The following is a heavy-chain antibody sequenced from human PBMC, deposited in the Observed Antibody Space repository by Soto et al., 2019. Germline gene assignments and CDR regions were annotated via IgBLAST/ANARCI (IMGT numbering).Heavy chain of an antibody. V-gene: IGHV3-23*01. CDR1: GFTFSLYV. CDR3: AKVRASYLSASYFYYGLDV. D-gene: IGHD2-21*01. CDR2: ISGSGSSV. Sequence: EVELLESGGGLVRPGGSLRLSCAASGFTFSLYVLSWVRQSPGRGLEWVSSISGSGSSVYLADSVRGRFTMSRDLSRNTVSLQMNSLRAEDTAVYYCAKVRASYLSASYFYYGLDVWGQGTTVTVSS. J-gene: IGHJ6*02.